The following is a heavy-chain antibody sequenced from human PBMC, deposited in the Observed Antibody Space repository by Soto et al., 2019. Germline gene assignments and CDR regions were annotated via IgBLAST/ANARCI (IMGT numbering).Heavy chain of an antibody. D-gene: IGHD3-22*01. CDR3: ASELDSSGSGNWFDP. J-gene: IGHJ5*02. CDR1: GGTFSSYA. Sequence: QVQLVQAGAEVKKSGSSVKVSCKASGGTFSSYAISWVRQAPGQGLEWMGGIIPIFGTANYAQKFQGRVTITADEATSSAYMELSSLRSEDTAVSYCASELDSSGSGNWFDPWGQGTLVTVSS. CDR2: IIPIFGTA. V-gene: IGHV1-69*01.